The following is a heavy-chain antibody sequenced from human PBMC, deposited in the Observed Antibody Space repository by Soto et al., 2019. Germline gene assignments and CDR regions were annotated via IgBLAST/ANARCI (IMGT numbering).Heavy chain of an antibody. CDR2: IYWDEDK. CDR1: GFSLSSRGVG. CDR3: AHRKTTSGSHNAFDF. J-gene: IGHJ3*01. D-gene: IGHD3-22*01. V-gene: IGHV2-5*02. Sequence: QITLKESGPTLVKPTQTLTLTCTFSGFSLSSRGVGVGWIRQPPGKALEWLALIYWDEDKRYSPSLRSRLTTPKDTPENQVVLKMTDMDPVDTATYYCAHRKTTSGSHNAFDFWGQGSMVTVSS.